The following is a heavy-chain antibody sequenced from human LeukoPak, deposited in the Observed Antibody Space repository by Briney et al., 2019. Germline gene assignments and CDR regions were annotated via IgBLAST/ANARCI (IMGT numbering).Heavy chain of an antibody. CDR2: IYYRGST. V-gene: IGHV4-39*01. CDR1: GCSISSSGYY. D-gene: IGHD6-19*01. J-gene: IGHJ4*02. Sequence: SETLSLTCTVSGCSISSSGYYWGWIRQPPGKGLQWIGTIYYRGSTYYNPSLKSRVTISVDTSKNQFSLKLSSVTAADTAVYYCARGERYSSRWYGGYYFDYWGQGTLVTVSS. CDR3: ARGERYSSRWYGGYYFDY.